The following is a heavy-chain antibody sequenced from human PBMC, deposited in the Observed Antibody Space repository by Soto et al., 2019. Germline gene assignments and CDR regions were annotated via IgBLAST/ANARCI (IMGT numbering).Heavy chain of an antibody. D-gene: IGHD6-25*01. CDR1: GAPMTSDGYY. CDR3: ARAAGRTPLDY. CDR2: INKNWNA. J-gene: IGHJ4*02. V-gene: IGHV4-31*03. Sequence: VQLQESGPGLVRPSQTLSLTCTVSGAPMTSDGYYWSWIRQHPGKGLEWIGYINKNWNAYYNPSLSSRPTISVDTSTSQFSLHLSSVTAADTAVYYCARAAGRTPLDYWGQGTLVTVSS.